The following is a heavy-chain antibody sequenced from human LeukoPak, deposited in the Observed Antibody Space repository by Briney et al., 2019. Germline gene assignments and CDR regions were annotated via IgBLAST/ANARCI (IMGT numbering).Heavy chain of an antibody. CDR3: ARARGYCSGGSCYGRNLWDI. CDR2: ISAYNGNT. J-gene: IGHJ3*02. D-gene: IGHD2-15*01. CDR1: GYTFTSYG. V-gene: IGHV1-18*01. Sequence: GASVKVSCKASGYTFTSYGISWVRQAPGQGLEWMGWISAYNGNTNYAQKLQGRVTMTTDTSTSTAYMELRSLRSDDTAVYYCARARGYCSGGSCYGRNLWDIWGQGTMVTVSS.